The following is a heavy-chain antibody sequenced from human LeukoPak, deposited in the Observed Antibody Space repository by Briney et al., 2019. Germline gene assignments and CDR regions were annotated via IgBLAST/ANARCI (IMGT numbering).Heavy chain of an antibody. CDR2: IYYSGST. V-gene: IGHV4-39*07. D-gene: IGHD6-19*01. Sequence: SETLSLTCTVSGGSISSSSYYWGWIRQPPGKGLEWIGSIYYSGSTYYNPSLKSRVTISVDTSKNQFSLKLSSVTAADTAVYYCARDVRFDSSGWYVVLYYYYGMDVWGQGTTVTVSS. CDR3: ARDVRFDSSGWYVVLYYYYGMDV. CDR1: GGSISSSSYY. J-gene: IGHJ6*02.